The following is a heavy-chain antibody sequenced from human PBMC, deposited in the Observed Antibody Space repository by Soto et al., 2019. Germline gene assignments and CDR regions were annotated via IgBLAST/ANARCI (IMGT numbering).Heavy chain of an antibody. CDR3: ARALGYSYAPGGGDY. J-gene: IGHJ4*02. D-gene: IGHD5-18*01. V-gene: IGHV1-3*05. CDR2: INAGNGNT. CDR1: GYTFTSYA. Sequence: QVQLVQSGAEEKKPGASVKVSCKASGYTFTSYAMHWVRQAPGQRLEWMGWINAGNGNTKYSQKFQGRVTITRDTSASTAYMELSSLRSEDTAVYYCARALGYSYAPGGGDYWGQGTLVTVSS.